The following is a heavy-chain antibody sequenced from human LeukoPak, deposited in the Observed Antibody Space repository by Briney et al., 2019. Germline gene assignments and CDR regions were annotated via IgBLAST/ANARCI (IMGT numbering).Heavy chain of an antibody. V-gene: IGHV3-74*03. CDR1: GFTFSSYW. D-gene: IGHD1-14*01. J-gene: IGHJ6*02. CDR3: ARSEPGHYYYGMDV. Sequence: GGSLRLSCAASGFTFSSYWMHWVRQDPGKGLVWVSRINSDGSSITYADSVKGRFTISRDNSKNTLYLQMNSLRAEDTAVYYCARSEPGHYYYGMDVWGQGTMVTVSS. CDR2: INSDGSSI.